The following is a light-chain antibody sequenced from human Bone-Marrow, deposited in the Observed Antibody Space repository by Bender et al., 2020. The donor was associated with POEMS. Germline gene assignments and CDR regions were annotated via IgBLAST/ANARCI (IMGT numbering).Light chain of an antibody. V-gene: IGLV2-14*03. J-gene: IGLJ2*01. CDR2: DVS. CDR1: SSDIGAYNY. CDR3: SSFTSSISVV. Sequence: QSALTQPASVSGSPGQSITVSCTGTSSDIGAYNYVSWYQQHPDKAPKLMIYDVSYRPSGISNRFSGSKSGNTASLTISGLQVEDEAVYYCSSFTSSISVVFGGGTKLTVL.